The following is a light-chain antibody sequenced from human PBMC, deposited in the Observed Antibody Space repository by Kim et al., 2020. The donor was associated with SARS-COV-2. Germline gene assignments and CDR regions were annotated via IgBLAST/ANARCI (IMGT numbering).Light chain of an antibody. Sequence: SASRGDRITISCRASDSVNTYLDWYRVKPGKAPHLLIFATSNLQSGVSSTFSGSGSGTEYTLTISSLQPEDFATYYCQQTYNAPYTFGQGTKLEI. CDR2: ATS. CDR3: QQTYNAPYT. J-gene: IGKJ2*01. V-gene: IGKV1-39*01. CDR1: DSVNTY.